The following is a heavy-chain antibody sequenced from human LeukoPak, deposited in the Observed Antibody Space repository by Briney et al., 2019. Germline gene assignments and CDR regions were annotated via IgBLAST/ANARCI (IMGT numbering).Heavy chain of an antibody. D-gene: IGHD2/OR15-2a*01. CDR3: ARGFRIYFYGMDV. CDR1: GGSVSSGNYY. Sequence: LETLSLTCTVSGGSVSSGNYYWSWIRQPPGKGLEWIGYIYYSGGTNYSPSLKSPVTISVDTSKNQFSLKLSSVTAADTAVYYCARGFRIYFYGMDVWGQGTTVTVSS. CDR2: IYYSGGT. J-gene: IGHJ6*02. V-gene: IGHV4-61*01.